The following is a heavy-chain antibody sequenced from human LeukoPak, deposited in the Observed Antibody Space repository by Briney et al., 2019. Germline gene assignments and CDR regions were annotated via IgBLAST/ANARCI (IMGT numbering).Heavy chain of an antibody. V-gene: IGHV1-46*01. CDR1: GYTFINYY. Sequence: ASVKVSCKAPGYTFINYYMHWVRQAPGHGLEWMGIINPGDGSTTYAQKFQGRVTMTTDTSTSTAYMELRSLRSDDTAVYYCARDVTDSSGYYDYWGQGTLVTVSS. J-gene: IGHJ4*02. D-gene: IGHD3-22*01. CDR2: INPGDGST. CDR3: ARDVTDSSGYYDY.